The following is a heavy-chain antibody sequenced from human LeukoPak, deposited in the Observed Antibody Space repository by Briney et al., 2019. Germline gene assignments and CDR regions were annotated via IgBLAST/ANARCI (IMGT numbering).Heavy chain of an antibody. V-gene: IGHV4-34*01. CDR1: GGSFSGYC. J-gene: IGHJ4*02. CDR3: ARVSVGALFDY. D-gene: IGHD1-26*01. Sequence: PSETLSLTCAVYGGSFSGYCWSWIRQPPGKGLEWIGEINHSGSTNYNPPLKSRVTISVDTSKNQFSLKLSSATAADTAVYYCARVSVGALFDYWGQGTLVTVSS. CDR2: INHSGST.